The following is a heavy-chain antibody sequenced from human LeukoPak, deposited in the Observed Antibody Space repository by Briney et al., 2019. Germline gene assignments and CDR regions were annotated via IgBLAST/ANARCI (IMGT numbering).Heavy chain of an antibody. CDR1: GGSISSYY. J-gene: IGHJ6*04. Sequence: SETLSLTCTVSGGSISSYYWSWIRQPPGKGLEWIGFIYYSGSTNYNPSLKSRVIISLDTFKNQFSLKLSSVTAADTAVYYCAGDKISWTRSDVWGKGTTVTVSS. CDR3: AGDKISWTRSDV. D-gene: IGHD3/OR15-3a*01. V-gene: IGHV4-59*12. CDR2: IYYSGST.